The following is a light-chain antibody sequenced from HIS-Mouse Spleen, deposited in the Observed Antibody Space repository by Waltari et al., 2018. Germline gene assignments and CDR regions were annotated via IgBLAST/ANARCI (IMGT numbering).Light chain of an antibody. Sequence: ETVLTQSPGTLSLSPGESATLSCRASQSVSSSYLAWYQQKPGQAPRLLIYGASSRATGIPDRFSGSGSGTDFTLTISRLEPEDFAVYYCQQYGSSSTFGQGTRLEIK. CDR1: QSVSSSY. V-gene: IGKV3-20*01. CDR3: QQYGSSST. J-gene: IGKJ5*01. CDR2: GAS.